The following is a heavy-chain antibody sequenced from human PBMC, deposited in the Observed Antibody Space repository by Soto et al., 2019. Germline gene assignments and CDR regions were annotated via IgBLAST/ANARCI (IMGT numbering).Heavy chain of an antibody. J-gene: IGHJ5*02. Sequence: PLRLSCSASGFTFSSYWMRCVRQAPGKGLEWVSAISGSGGSTYYADYVKGRFTISRDNSKNTLYLQMNSLRAEDMAVSYRAKAYYDPDRSFDPWGPGPLVAAS. D-gene: IGHD3-3*01. CDR3: AKAYYDPDRSFDP. CDR2: ISGSGGST. CDR1: GFTFSSYW. V-gene: IGHV3-23*01.